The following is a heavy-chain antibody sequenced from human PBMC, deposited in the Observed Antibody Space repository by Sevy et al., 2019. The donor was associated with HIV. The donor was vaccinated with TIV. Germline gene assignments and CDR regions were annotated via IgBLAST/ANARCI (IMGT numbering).Heavy chain of an antibody. CDR1: GFTFDDYT. D-gene: IGHD2-15*01. CDR3: AKDISGEGYLGSGYFDY. J-gene: IGHJ4*02. CDR2: ITWDGGST. Sequence: GGSLRLSCAASGFTFDDYTMNWVRQAPGKGLEWVSLITWDGGSTYYADSVKGRFTISRDNSKNSLYLQMNSLRTEDTALYYCAKDISGEGYLGSGYFDYLGQRTLVTVSS. V-gene: IGHV3-43*01.